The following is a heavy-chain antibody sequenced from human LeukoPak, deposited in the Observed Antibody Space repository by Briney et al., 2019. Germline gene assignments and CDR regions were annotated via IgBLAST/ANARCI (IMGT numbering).Heavy chain of an antibody. J-gene: IGHJ4*02. CDR2: INPNRGGT. Sequence: EASVKVSCKASGYTFTGYYIHWVRQAPGQGLEWMGWINPNRGGTNYAQNFRGRVTMTSDTSITTVYMELSGLTSDDTSVYYCAGSVASSGHMPHHYWGQGTLVTVSS. V-gene: IGHV1-2*02. CDR3: AGSVASSGHMPHHY. CDR1: GYTFTGYY. D-gene: IGHD5-18*01.